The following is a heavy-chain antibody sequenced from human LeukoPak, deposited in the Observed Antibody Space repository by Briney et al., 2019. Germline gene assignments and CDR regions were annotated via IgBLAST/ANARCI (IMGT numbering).Heavy chain of an antibody. CDR1: GFTFSSYS. CDR2: ISSSSNYI. Sequence: GGSLRLSCAASGFTFSSYSMNWVRQAPGKGLEWVSSISSSSNYIYYADSVKGRFTISRDNAKNSLYLQMNSLRAEDTAVYYCARGGYSSSWYLGWGQGTLVTVSS. CDR3: ARGGYSSSWYLG. D-gene: IGHD6-13*01. J-gene: IGHJ4*02. V-gene: IGHV3-21*01.